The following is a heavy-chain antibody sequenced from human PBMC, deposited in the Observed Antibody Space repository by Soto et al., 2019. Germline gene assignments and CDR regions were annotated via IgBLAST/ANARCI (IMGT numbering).Heavy chain of an antibody. D-gene: IGHD3-10*01. Sequence: QVQLVESGEAVARSGMSWRSSFEASGSTLVSIGMHWFARPPARGLGGWAVISYEGSNKYYAASVKGRFTISRDSSKNTLYLEMNSLRPEDTAVYYCAKGEYYYGSGSPYYGMDVWGQGTTVTVSS. V-gene: IGHV3-30*18. J-gene: IGHJ6*02. CDR2: ISYEGSNK. CDR3: AKGEYYYGSGSPYYGMDV. CDR1: GSTLVSIG.